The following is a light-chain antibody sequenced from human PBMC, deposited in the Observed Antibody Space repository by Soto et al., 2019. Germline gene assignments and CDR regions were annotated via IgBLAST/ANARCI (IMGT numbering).Light chain of an antibody. CDR1: QSVSSSY. V-gene: IGKV3-20*01. CDR2: GAS. Sequence: IVLTQSPGERASSPCRAGTSSCSASQSVSSSYLAWYQQKPGQAPRLLIYGASSRATGIPDRFSGSGSGTDFTLTISRLEPEDFAVYYCQQYGSSPPGTFGEGTKVDIK. CDR3: QQYGSSPPGT. J-gene: IGKJ1*01.